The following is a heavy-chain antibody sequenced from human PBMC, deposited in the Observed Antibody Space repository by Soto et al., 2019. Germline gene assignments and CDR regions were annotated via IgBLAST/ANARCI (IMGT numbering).Heavy chain of an antibody. CDR3: VRQSPGTRPFDY. D-gene: IGHD4-4*01. Sequence: GGSVRLSCAASGFTFNSYAMNWVRQAPGKGLAWDSAIGTDGNTYYANSVKGRFTISRDNSRTTLYLQLNSLRVEDTALSYCVRQSPGTRPFDYWGQGTRVTVS. V-gene: IGHV3-23*01. J-gene: IGHJ4*01. CDR2: IGTDGNT. CDR1: GFTFNSYA.